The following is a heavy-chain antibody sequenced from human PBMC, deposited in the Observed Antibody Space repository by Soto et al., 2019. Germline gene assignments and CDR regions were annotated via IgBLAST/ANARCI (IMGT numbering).Heavy chain of an antibody. CDR3: ARDKRDLRFLEWSYFFDY. CDR2: ISYDGSNK. Sequence: GGSLRLFYGDYGYTFSNSALRWVRQAPGKGLEWVAVISYDGSNKFYADSVKGRFTISRDNSKNTLYLQMNSLRAGDTAIYYCARDKRDLRFLEWSYFFDYWGQGT. CDR1: GYTFSNSA. V-gene: IGHV3-30-3*01. J-gene: IGHJ4*02. D-gene: IGHD3-3*01.